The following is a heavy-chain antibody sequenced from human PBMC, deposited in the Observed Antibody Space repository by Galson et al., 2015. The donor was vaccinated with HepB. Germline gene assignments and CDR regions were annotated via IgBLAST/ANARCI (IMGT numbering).Heavy chain of an antibody. Sequence: SVKVSCKASGYTFTSYAMHWVRQAPGQRLEWMGWINAGNGNTKYPQKFQGRVTITRDTSASTPYMELSSLRSEDTAVYYCARTPTVTIYYYYYMDVWGKGTTVTVSS. V-gene: IGHV1-3*01. CDR1: GYTFTSYA. CDR2: INAGNGNT. D-gene: IGHD4-17*01. J-gene: IGHJ6*03. CDR3: ARTPTVTIYYYYYMDV.